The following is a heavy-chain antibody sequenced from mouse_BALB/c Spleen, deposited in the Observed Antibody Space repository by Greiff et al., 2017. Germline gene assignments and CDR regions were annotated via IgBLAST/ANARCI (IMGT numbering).Heavy chain of an antibody. CDR3: ARWYGMDY. V-gene: IGHV1-7*01. J-gene: IGHJ4*01. Sequence: QVQLQQSGAELAKPGASVKMSCKASGYTFTSYWMHWVKQRPGQGLEWIGYINPSTGYTEYNQKFKDKATLTADKSSSTAYMQLSSLTSEDSAVYYCARWYGMDYWGQGTSATVSS. CDR1: GYTFTSYW. CDR2: INPSTGYT.